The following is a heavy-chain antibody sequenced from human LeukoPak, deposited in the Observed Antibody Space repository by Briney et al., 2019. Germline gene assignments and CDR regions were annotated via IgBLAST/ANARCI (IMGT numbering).Heavy chain of an antibody. Sequence: GGSLRLSCAASGFTFSSYAMNWVRQAPGKGLEWVSTISGSGSSTYYADSVKRRFTISRDNSKNTLYLQMNSLRAEDTAVYHCAKGGCYYYNSDAFEIWGQGTMVTVSS. J-gene: IGHJ3*02. CDR3: AKGGCYYYNSDAFEI. CDR1: GFTFSSYA. D-gene: IGHD3-22*01. CDR2: ISGSGSST. V-gene: IGHV3-23*01.